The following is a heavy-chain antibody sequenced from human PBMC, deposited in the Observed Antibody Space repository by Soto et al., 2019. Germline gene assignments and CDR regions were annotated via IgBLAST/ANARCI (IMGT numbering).Heavy chain of an antibody. CDR1: GGTFSSYA. CDR3: AGGSSGWYGGFDY. Sequence: AASVKVSCKASGGTFSSYAISWVRQAPGQGLEWMGGIIPIFGTANYAQKFQGRVTITADESTSTAYMELSSLRSEDTAVYYCAGGSSGWYGGFDYWGQGTLVTVSS. D-gene: IGHD6-19*01. J-gene: IGHJ4*02. CDR2: IIPIFGTA. V-gene: IGHV1-69*13.